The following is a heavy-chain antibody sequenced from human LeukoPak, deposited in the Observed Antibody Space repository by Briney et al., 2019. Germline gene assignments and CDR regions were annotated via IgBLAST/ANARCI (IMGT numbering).Heavy chain of an antibody. CDR3: AREEVPHATFDL. J-gene: IGHJ5*02. D-gene: IGHD2-2*01. V-gene: IGHV4-39*07. CDR1: GASTSSSYYY. CDR2: VYYTGNT. Sequence: SETLSLTCTVSGASTSSSYYYWAWIRQPPGKGLEYIGSVYYTGNTYYNPSLKSRVTISADTSKNQFSLKLSSVTAADTAVYYCAREEVPHATFDLWGQGTLVTVSS.